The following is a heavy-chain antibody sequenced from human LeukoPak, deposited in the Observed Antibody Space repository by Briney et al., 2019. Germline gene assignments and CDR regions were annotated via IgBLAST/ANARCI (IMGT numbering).Heavy chain of an antibody. V-gene: IGHV4-59*08. Sequence: SETLSLTCTVSGGSISSYYWSWIRQPPGKGLEWIGYIYYSGSTNYNPSLKSRVTISVDTSKNQFSLKLSSVTAADTAVYYCARHQDSSGYFDAFDIWGQRTMVTVSS. J-gene: IGHJ3*02. CDR3: ARHQDSSGYFDAFDI. CDR1: GGSISSYY. D-gene: IGHD3-22*01. CDR2: IYYSGST.